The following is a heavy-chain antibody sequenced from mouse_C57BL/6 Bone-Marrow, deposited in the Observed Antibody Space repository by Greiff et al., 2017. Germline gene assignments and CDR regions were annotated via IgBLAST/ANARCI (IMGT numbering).Heavy chain of an antibody. Sequence: EVQLQQSGAELVRPGASVKLSCTASGFNIKDDYMHWVKQRPEQGLEWIGWIDPENGDTEYASKFQGKATITADTSSITAYLPLSSLTSEDTAVYYCTTDGFYYAMDYWGQGTSVTVSS. CDR3: TTDGFYYAMDY. J-gene: IGHJ4*01. V-gene: IGHV14-4*01. D-gene: IGHD2-3*01. CDR2: IDPENGDT. CDR1: GFNIKDDY.